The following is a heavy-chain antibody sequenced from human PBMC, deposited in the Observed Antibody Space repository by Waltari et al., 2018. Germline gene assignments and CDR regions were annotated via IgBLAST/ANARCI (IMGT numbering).Heavy chain of an antibody. CDR3: TRDFGQPES. J-gene: IGHJ4*02. CDR2: IGIKRSVGTT. Sequence: SGGGLVQPGRSLTLSCTNSRFTFGDYTITWVRQAPGKGLEWVGFIGIKRSVGTTEFAASVKGRFSISRDDSNRIAFLRMNSLKSDDTAMYYCTRDFGQPESWGQGTLVIVSS. V-gene: IGHV3-49*04. CDR1: RFTFGDYT. D-gene: IGHD3-3*01.